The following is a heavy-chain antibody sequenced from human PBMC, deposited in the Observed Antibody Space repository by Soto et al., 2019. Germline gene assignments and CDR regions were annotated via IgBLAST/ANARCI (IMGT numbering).Heavy chain of an antibody. V-gene: IGHV3-23*01. CDR1: GFTFSSYA. Sequence: PGGSLRLSCAASGFTFSSYAMSWVRQAPGKGLEWVSAISGSGGSTYYADSVKGRFTISRDNSKNTLYLQMNSLRAEDTAVYYCANSLFPFLAGFDYWGQGTLVTVSS. J-gene: IGHJ4*02. CDR2: ISGSGGST. CDR3: ANSLFPFLAGFDY. D-gene: IGHD2-21*01.